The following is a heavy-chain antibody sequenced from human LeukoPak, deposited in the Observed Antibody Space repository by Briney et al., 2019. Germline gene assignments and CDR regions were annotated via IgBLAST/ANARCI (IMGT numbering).Heavy chain of an antibody. CDR2: IRYDASNR. J-gene: IGHJ4*02. V-gene: IGHV3-30*02. CDR3: AKDGNFRVPGED. CDR1: EFIFSDHG. Sequence: GGSLRLSCAVSEFIFSDHGMHWVRQAPGKGLEWVAFIRYDASNRYYADSVKGRFTISRDNSKNTLYLQMNSLRAEDTAVYYCAKDGNFRVPGEDWGQGALVTVSS. D-gene: IGHD1-7*01.